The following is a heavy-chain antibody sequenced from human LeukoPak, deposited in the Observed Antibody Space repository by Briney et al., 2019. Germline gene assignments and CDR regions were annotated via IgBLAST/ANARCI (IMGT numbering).Heavy chain of an antibody. CDR1: GYTFTSYY. D-gene: IGHD2-8*01. V-gene: IGHV1-2*06. Sequence: ASVKVSCKASGYTFTSYYMHWVRQAPGQGLQWMGRINPKTGGTNYAQKFQGRVTMTGDTSISAAYMELTRLGSDDTAVYYCARRVQTTGVFDYWGQGTLVTVSS. CDR3: ARRVQTTGVFDY. J-gene: IGHJ4*02. CDR2: INPKTGGT.